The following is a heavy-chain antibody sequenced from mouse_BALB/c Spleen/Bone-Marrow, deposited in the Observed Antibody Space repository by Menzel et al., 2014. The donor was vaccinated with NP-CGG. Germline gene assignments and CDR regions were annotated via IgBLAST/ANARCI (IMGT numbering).Heavy chain of an antibody. CDR3: ARTYYDYDWFAY. CDR2: IDPSDSYT. Sequence: LVESGVEFVKPGASVKLSCKASGYTFTSYWMHWVKQRPGQGLEWIGEIDPSDSYTKYNQNFKGKATLTVDKSSSTAYVQLSSLTSEDSAVYYCARTYYDYDWFAYWGQGTPVTVSA. J-gene: IGHJ3*01. V-gene: IGHV1-69*02. D-gene: IGHD2-4*01. CDR1: GYTFTSYW.